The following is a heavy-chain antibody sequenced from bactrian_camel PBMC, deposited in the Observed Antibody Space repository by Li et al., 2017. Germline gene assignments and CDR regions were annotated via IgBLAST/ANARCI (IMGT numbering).Heavy chain of an antibody. J-gene: IGHJ4*01. Sequence: HVQLVESGGGSVQAGGSLRLSCAAPGVTYSMYCMAWFREGPGKEREGVASIDGDGTTTYAGSLQGRFTISKDNAANTLYLQIDNLKPEDTAMYYCAADAVNLQMARWYTYWGQGTQVTVS. CDR2: IDGDGTT. V-gene: IGHV3S26*01. D-gene: IGHD2*01. CDR3: AADAVNLQMARWYTY. CDR1: GVTYSMYC.